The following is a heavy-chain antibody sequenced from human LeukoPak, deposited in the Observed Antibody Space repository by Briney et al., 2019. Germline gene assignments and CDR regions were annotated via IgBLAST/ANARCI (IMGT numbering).Heavy chain of an antibody. D-gene: IGHD5-12*01. CDR1: GFTFSSYS. CDR3: AREWIDYFDY. Sequence: GGSLRLSCAASGFTFSSYSMNWVRQAPGKGLEWVSYISSSSTNIYYADSVKGRFTISRDNAKNSLHLQMNSLREEDTAVYYCAREWIDYFDYWGQGTLVTVSS. CDR2: ISSSSTNI. V-gene: IGHV3-48*02. J-gene: IGHJ4*02.